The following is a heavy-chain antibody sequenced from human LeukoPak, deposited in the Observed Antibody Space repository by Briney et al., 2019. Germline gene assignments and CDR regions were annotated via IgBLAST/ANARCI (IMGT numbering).Heavy chain of an antibody. CDR2: ISYDGNNK. J-gene: IGHJ5*02. V-gene: IGHV3-30*18. Sequence: GGSLRLSCAASGFTFSSYDMHWVRQAPGKGLEWVAVISYDGNNKYYADSVKGRFTISRDNSKNTLYLQMNSLTAEDTAVYYCAKGRYTPDPGGQGTLVIVSS. CDR3: AKGRYTPDP. CDR1: GFTFSSYD. D-gene: IGHD5-18*01.